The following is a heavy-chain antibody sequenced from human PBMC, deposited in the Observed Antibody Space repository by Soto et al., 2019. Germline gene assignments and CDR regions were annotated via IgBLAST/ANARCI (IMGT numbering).Heavy chain of an antibody. Sequence: EMQLVASGGGLVQPGGSLRLSCVTSGFTFESYGLNWVRQAPGKGLEWLSHIIPGSRAIYYADSVKGRFTVSRDSAKNSLDLQMNGLRAEDTAIYYCVRDFGVAGRNDFDYWGQETLVTVSS. CDR2: IIPGSRAI. CDR1: GFTFESYG. D-gene: IGHD6-19*01. V-gene: IGHV3-48*01. CDR3: VRDFGVAGRNDFDY. J-gene: IGHJ4*02.